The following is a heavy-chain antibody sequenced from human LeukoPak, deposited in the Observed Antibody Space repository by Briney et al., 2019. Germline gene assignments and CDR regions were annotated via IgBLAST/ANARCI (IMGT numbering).Heavy chain of an antibody. CDR3: AGGGSRQWLAGDAFDI. CDR2: IYYSGST. CDR1: GGSISSYY. Sequence: SETLSLTCTVSGGSISSYYWSWIRQPPGKGLEWIGYIYYSGSTNYNPSLKSRVTISVDTSKNQFSLKLSSVTAADTAVYYCAGGGSRQWLAGDAFDIWGQGTMVTVSS. D-gene: IGHD6-19*01. V-gene: IGHV4-59*01. J-gene: IGHJ3*02.